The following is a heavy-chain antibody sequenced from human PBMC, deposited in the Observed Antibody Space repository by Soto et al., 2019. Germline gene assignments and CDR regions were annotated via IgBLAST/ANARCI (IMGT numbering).Heavy chain of an antibody. V-gene: IGHV1-8*01. CDR2: MNPNSGNT. CDR1: GYTFTSYD. Sequence: GASVKVSCKASGYTFTSYDINWVRQATGQGLEWMGWMNPNSGNTGYAQKFQGRVTMTRNTSTDTAYMELSSLRSEDTAVYYCATPYSSSPLLCAFDIWGQGTMVTVSS. D-gene: IGHD6-6*01. CDR3: ATPYSSSPLLCAFDI. J-gene: IGHJ3*02.